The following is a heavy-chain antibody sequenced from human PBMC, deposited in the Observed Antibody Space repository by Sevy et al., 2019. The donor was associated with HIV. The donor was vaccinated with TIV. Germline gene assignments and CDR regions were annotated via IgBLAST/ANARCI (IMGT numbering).Heavy chain of an antibody. V-gene: IGHV1-69*13. CDR3: ARDPAHSPYYYDSSGYGPDAFHI. CDR1: GGTFSSYA. Sequence: ASVKVSCKASGGTFSSYAISWVRQAPGQGLEWMGGIIPIFGTANYAQKFQGRVTITADESTSTAYMELSSLRSEDTAAYYCARDPAHSPYYYDSSGYGPDAFHIWGQGTMVTVSS. J-gene: IGHJ3*02. D-gene: IGHD3-22*01. CDR2: IIPIFGTA.